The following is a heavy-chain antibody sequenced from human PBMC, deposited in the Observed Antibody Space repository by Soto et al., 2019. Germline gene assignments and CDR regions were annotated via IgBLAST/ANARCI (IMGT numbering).Heavy chain of an antibody. D-gene: IGHD6-19*01. Sequence: GASVKVSCKASGYTFTSYGVSWVRQAPGQGLEWMGWISAYNGNTNYAQKLQGRVTMTTDTSTSTAYMELRSLRSDDTAVYYCASGLSSGWYDAFDIWGQGTMVTVSS. J-gene: IGHJ3*02. V-gene: IGHV1-18*01. CDR1: GYTFTSYG. CDR2: ISAYNGNT. CDR3: ASGLSSGWYDAFDI.